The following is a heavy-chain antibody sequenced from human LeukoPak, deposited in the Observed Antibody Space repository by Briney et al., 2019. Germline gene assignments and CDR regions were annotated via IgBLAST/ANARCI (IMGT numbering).Heavy chain of an antibody. CDR3: AREDTDFLGTYDY. V-gene: IGHV4-31*03. CDR1: GGSIGSGGYY. J-gene: IGHJ4*02. Sequence: SETLSLTCTVSGGSIGSGGYYWSWIRQRPGKGLEWIGYIYYSGSTYYNPSLKSRVTISVDTSKNQFSLKLSSVTAADTAVYYCAREDTDFLGTYDYWGQGTLVTVSS. D-gene: IGHD2/OR15-2a*01. CDR2: IYYSGST.